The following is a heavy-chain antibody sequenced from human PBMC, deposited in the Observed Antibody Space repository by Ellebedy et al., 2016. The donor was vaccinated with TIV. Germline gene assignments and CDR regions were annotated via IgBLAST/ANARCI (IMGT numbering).Heavy chain of an antibody. CDR1: GFSLIAAKIR. V-gene: IGHV2-70*04. J-gene: IGHJ4*02. Sequence: SGPTLVTPTQTLTLTCTFSGFSLIAAKIRLNWIRQPPGKALEWLARIDWHDDKYYNTSLQTRLTISKDTSQNQVVLTMTNMDPVDTATYYCARISCSGGSCYSGGPFDFWGQGIPVTVSS. CDR3: ARISCSGGSCYSGGPFDF. D-gene: IGHD2-15*01. CDR2: IDWHDDK.